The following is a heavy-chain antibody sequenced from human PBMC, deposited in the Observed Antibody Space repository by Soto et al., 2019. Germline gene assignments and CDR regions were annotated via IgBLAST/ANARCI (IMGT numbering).Heavy chain of an antibody. CDR2: ISPSAGST. CDR3: AGAAAAGNGRRMDV. D-gene: IGHD6-13*01. J-gene: IGHJ6*02. CDR1: GYTFTSYY. V-gene: IGHV1-46*01. Sequence: QVQLVQSGAEVKKPGASVKVSCKASGYTFTSYYMHWVRQAPGQGLEWMGLISPSAGSTSYAQKCTGRVCMTRDTSTNTLYMELISLRSEDTAVDYCAGAAAAGNGRRMDVWGQGTTVTVSS.